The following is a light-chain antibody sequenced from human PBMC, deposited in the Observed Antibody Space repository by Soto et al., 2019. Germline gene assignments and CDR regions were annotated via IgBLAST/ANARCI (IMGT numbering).Light chain of an antibody. J-gene: IGKJ4*01. CDR2: HTS. CDR1: QSISGN. V-gene: IGKV3-15*01. Sequence: EIVMTQSPATLSVSPGESATLSCRASQSISGNLAWYQQKPGLAPRLLLYHTSTRATGVPARFSGSGSGTKFSLTISSLQSEDFAVYYCQRYDNWPLTFGGGTKVDIK. CDR3: QRYDNWPLT.